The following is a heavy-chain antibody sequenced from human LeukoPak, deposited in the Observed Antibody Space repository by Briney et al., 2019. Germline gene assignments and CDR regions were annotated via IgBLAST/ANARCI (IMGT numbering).Heavy chain of an antibody. CDR1: GFTFSSYA. Sequence: PGGSLRLSCAASGFTFSSYAMSWVRQAPGKRLEWVSAISGSGGSTYYADSVKGRFTISRDNSKNTLYLQMNSLRAEDTAVYYCAKGTRRVIDAFDIWGQGTMVTVSS. J-gene: IGHJ3*02. V-gene: IGHV3-23*01. D-gene: IGHD3-10*01. CDR3: AKGTRRVIDAFDI. CDR2: ISGSGGST.